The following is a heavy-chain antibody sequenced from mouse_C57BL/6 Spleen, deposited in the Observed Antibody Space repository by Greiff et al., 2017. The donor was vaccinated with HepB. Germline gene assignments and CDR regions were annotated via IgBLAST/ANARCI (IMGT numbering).Heavy chain of an antibody. Sequence: EVQLQESGGGLVQPGGSLKLSCAASGFTFSDYGMAWVRQAPRKGPEWVAFISNLAYSIYYADTVTGRFTISRENAKNTLYLEMSSLRSEDTAMYYCARWDYDVAYWGQGTLVTVSA. CDR1: GFTFSDYG. J-gene: IGHJ3*01. D-gene: IGHD2-4*01. CDR3: ARWDYDVAY. V-gene: IGHV5-15*01. CDR2: ISNLAYSI.